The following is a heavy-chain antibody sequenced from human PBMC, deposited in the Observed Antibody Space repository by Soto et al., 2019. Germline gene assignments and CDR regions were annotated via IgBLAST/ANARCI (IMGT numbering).Heavy chain of an antibody. J-gene: IGHJ4*02. D-gene: IGHD6-19*01. V-gene: IGHV3-23*01. CDR3: GKGRRGSGWFVCTY. CDR2: IRGNGAET. CDR1: GFPFSSYA. Sequence: EVQLLESGGGLVQPGGPVRLSCAASGFPFSSYARSWVRQAPGKGLEWVSVIRGNGAETSYEDPVRGRLTISRDNSTGTLYLQMNSRIAEDTAFYYCGKGRRGSGWFVCTYWGQGILVSVSS.